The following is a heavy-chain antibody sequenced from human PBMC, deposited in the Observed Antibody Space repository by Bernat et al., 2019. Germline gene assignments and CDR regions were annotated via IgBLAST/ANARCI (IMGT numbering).Heavy chain of an antibody. J-gene: IGHJ3*01. V-gene: IGHV1-2*04. Sequence: QVQLVQSGAEVKKSGASVKVSCRAPGNTFTGYYMHWVRQAPGQGLEWMGWINPNNGDTNYAQKFQGWVTMTRDTSISTAYMELYRLTSDDTAVYYCAREGYSYGFGGFDVWGRGTMVTVSS. CDR1: GNTFTGYY. D-gene: IGHD5-18*01. CDR2: INPNNGDT. CDR3: AREGYSYGFGGFDV.